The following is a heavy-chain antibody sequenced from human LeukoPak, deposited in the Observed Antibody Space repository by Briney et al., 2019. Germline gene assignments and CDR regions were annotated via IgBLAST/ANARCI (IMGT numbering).Heavy chain of an antibody. V-gene: IGHV3-23*01. CDR2: INGRGGST. CDR1: GFNFGSYV. Sequence: PGGSLRLSCVGTGFNFGSYVMSWVRQAPGKGLEWVSAINGRGGSTYYADSVKGRFTISRDNSKNTLFLQMNSLRAEDTAVYYCTKGPMPRGFDHWGQGTLVTVSS. CDR3: TKGPMPRGFDH. J-gene: IGHJ4*02. D-gene: IGHD3-10*01.